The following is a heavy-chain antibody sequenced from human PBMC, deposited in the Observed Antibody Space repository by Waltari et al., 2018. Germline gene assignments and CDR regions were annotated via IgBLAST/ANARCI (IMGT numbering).Heavy chain of an antibody. CDR1: GGSISSSSYY. J-gene: IGHJ6*02. Sequence: QLQLQESGPGLVKPSETLSLTCTVSGGSISSSSYYWGWIRQPPGKGLEWIGSINYSGSTYYNPSLKSRFTISVDTSKNQFSLKLSSVTAADTAVYYCASGEQARYYYYGMDVWGQGTTVTVSS. CDR3: ASGEQARYYYYGMDV. D-gene: IGHD3-10*01. V-gene: IGHV4-39*01. CDR2: INYSGST.